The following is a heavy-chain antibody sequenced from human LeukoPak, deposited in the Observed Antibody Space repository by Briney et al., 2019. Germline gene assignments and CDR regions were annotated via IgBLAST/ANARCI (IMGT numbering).Heavy chain of an antibody. Sequence: SETLSLTCTVSGGSISSYYWSWIRQPPGKGLEWIGYIYYSGSTNYNPSFKSRLTISVDTSKNQFSLKLSSVTAADTAVYYCARGGAAAGIRQFDYWGQGTLVTVSS. CDR3: ARGGAAAGIRQFDY. D-gene: IGHD6-13*01. J-gene: IGHJ4*02. CDR2: IYYSGST. V-gene: IGHV4-59*01. CDR1: GGSISSYY.